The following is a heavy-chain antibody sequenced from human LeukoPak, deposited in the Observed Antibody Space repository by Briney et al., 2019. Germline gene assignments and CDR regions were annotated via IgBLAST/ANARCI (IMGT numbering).Heavy chain of an antibody. CDR2: IRSSGDNT. CDR3: AKDWYVMDV. Sequence: GGSLRLSCAASGFTFSSYAMNWVRQAPGKGLEWVSSIRSSGDNTYYADSVKGRFTISRDNSKNTVYLQMNSLRAEDTAVYYCAKDWYVMDVRGRGTTVTVSS. J-gene: IGHJ6*02. CDR1: GFTFSSYA. V-gene: IGHV3-23*01.